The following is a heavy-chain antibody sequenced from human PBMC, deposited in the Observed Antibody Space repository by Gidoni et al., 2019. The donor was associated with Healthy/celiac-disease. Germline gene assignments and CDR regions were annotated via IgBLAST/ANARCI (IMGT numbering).Heavy chain of an antibody. J-gene: IGHJ3*02. CDR2: ISGSGGST. CDR3: AKAGYYGSGSDDAFDI. D-gene: IGHD3-10*01. CDR1: GFTFSSYA. Sequence: EVQLLESGGGLVQPGGSLRLSCAASGFTFSSYAMSWVRQAPGKGVEWGSAISGSGGSTYYADSVKGRFTISRDNSKNTLYLQMNSLRAEDTAVYYCAKAGYYGSGSDDAFDIWGQGTMVTVSS. V-gene: IGHV3-23*01.